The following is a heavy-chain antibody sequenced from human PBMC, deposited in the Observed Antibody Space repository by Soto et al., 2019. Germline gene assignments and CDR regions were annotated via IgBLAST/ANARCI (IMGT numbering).Heavy chain of an antibody. CDR3: ARDSAYCGHTGYFEY. V-gene: IGHV1-18*01. CDR1: GYTFTSYG. CDR2: ISAYNGNT. J-gene: IGHJ4*01. D-gene: IGHD1-26*01. Sequence: ASVKVSCKASGYTFTSYGISWVRQAPGQGLEWMGWISAYNGNTNYAQKLQGRVTMTTDTSTSTAYMELRSLRSDDTAVYYCARDSAYCGHTGYFEYCSHGTLVTVPP.